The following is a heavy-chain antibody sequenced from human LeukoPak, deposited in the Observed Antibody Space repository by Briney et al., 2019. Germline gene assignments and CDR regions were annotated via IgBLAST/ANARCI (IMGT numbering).Heavy chain of an antibody. V-gene: IGHV3-74*01. D-gene: IGHD3-16*01. CDR1: GFTFINYA. CDR2: INSDGFSI. J-gene: IGHJ3*02. CDR3: ARFYGGSALDN. Sequence: GGSLRLSCAASGFTFINYAMSWVRQAPGKGLVWVSRINSDGFSIAYADSVKGRFTISRDNAKNTLYLHMNSLRAEDTAVYYCARFYGGSALDNWGQGTMVTVSS.